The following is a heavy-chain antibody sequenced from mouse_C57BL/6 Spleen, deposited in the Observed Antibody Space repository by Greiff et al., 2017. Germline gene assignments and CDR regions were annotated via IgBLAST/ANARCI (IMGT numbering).Heavy chain of an antibody. CDR2: IYPRDGST. CDR1: GYTFTSYD. D-gene: IGHD2-1*01. Sequence: VQLQQSGPELVKPGASVKLSCKASGYTFTSYDINWVKQRPGQGLEWIGWIYPRDGSTKYNEKFKGKATLTVDTSSSTAYMELHSLTSEDSAVYFCARGGSFYYGNYWFAYWGQGTLVTVSA. J-gene: IGHJ3*01. CDR3: ARGGSFYYGNYWFAY. V-gene: IGHV1-85*01.